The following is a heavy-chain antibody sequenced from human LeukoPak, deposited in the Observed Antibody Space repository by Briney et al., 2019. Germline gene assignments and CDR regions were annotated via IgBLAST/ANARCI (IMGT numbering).Heavy chain of an antibody. V-gene: IGHV3-30-3*01. CDR1: EFTFSSYA. J-gene: IGHJ4*02. CDR3: ARRYSNTWYYFDS. Sequence: GGSLRLSCAASEFTFSSYAMHWVRQAPGKGLEWVAVISYDGSNKYYADSVKGRFTISRDNSKNTLYLQMDSLRAEDTAVYYCARRYSNTWYYFDSWGQGTLVTASS. D-gene: IGHD1-26*01. CDR2: ISYDGSNK.